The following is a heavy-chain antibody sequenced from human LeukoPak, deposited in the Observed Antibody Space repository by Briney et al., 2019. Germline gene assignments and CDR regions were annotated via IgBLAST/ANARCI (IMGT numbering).Heavy chain of an antibody. CDR1: GFNFSDHY. CDR2: ISSRGSTI. J-gene: IGHJ4*02. D-gene: IGHD6-13*01. Sequence: PGGSLRLSCAASGFNFSDHYMSWIRQAPGKGLEWVSYISSRGSTIRYGDSVRGRFTISRDNAKNSLYLQMNSLRVEDTAVYYCARKTYTTSWYTDYWGQGTLVTVSS. V-gene: IGHV3-11*01. CDR3: ARKTYTTSWYTDY.